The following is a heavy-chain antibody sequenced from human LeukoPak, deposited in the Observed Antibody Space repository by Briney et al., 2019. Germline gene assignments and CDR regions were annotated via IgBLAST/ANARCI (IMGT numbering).Heavy chain of an antibody. CDR1: GGSFSGYY. CDR2: INHSGST. J-gene: IGHJ6*04. CDR3: ARVTMVRGVISHYYYGMDV. D-gene: IGHD3-10*01. V-gene: IGHV4-34*01. Sequence: KSSETLSLTCAVYGGSFSGYYWSWIRQPPGKGLEWIGEINHSGSTNYNPSLKSRVTISVDTSKNQFSPKLSSVTAADTAVYYCARVTMVRGVISHYYYGMDVWGKGTTVTVSS.